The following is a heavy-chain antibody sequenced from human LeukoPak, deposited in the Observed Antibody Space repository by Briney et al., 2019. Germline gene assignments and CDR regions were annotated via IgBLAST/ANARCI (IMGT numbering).Heavy chain of an antibody. Sequence: SVKVSCKASGFTFTSSAVQWVRQARGQRLEWIGWIVVGSGNTNYARKFQERVTITRDMSTSTAYMELSSLRSEDTAVYYCAAGHLDSYCSSTSCYGTFDYWGQGTLVTVSS. J-gene: IGHJ4*02. CDR2: IVVGSGNT. D-gene: IGHD2-2*01. CDR3: AAGHLDSYCSSTSCYGTFDY. CDR1: GFTFTSSA. V-gene: IGHV1-58*01.